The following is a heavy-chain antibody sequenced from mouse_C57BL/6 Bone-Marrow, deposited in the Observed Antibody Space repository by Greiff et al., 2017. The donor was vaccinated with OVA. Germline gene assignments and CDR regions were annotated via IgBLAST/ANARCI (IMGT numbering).Heavy chain of an antibody. Sequence: EVKLMESGPELVKPGASVKMSCKASGYTFTDYNMHWVKQSHGKSLEWIGYINPNNGGTSYNQKFKGKATLTVNKSSSTAYMELRSLTSEDSAVYYCARGGFLAWFAYWGQGTLVTVSA. J-gene: IGHJ3*01. CDR2: INPNNGGT. V-gene: IGHV1-22*01. CDR1: GYTFTDYN. CDR3: ARGGFLAWFAY.